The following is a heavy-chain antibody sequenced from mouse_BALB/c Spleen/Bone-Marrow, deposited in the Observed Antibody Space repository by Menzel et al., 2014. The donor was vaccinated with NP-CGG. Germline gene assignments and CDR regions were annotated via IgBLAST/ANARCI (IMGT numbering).Heavy chain of an antibody. D-gene: IGHD2-1*01. CDR2: IYPGDGDT. CDR3: AFGNYDFDY. CDR1: GYAFSRYW. J-gene: IGHJ2*01. V-gene: IGHV1-80*01. Sequence: QVQLQQSGAELVRPGSSVKISCKASGYAFSRYWMNWVKQRPGQGLEWIGQIYPGDGDTNYSGKFKGKATLTAGESSSTAYMQLSSLTSEDSAVYFCAFGNYDFDYWGQGTTLTVSS.